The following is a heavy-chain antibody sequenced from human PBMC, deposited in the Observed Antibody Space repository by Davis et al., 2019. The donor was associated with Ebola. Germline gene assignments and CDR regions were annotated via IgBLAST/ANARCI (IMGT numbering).Heavy chain of an antibody. CDR1: GYTFTGYD. CDR2: MNPNSGNT. D-gene: IGHD2-21*01. V-gene: IGHV1-8*01. Sequence: ASVTVSCKASGYTFTGYDINWVRQATGQGLEWMGWMNPNSGNTGYAQKFQGRVTMTRENSMSTAYMELSSLRSEDTAVYFCARGGVAYSDLDYWGQGTLVAVSS. CDR3: ARGGVAYSDLDY. J-gene: IGHJ4*02.